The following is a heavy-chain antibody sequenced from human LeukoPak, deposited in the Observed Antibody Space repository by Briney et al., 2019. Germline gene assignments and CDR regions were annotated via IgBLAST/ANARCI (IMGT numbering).Heavy chain of an antibody. Sequence: SQTLSLTCAISGDSVSSISVAWNRIRQSPSRGLEWLGRTYYRSKWYYEYAVSVKGRINISPDPSKNQFSLQLNSVTPEDTAVYYCALARSEYHYGMDVWGQGTTVTVSS. J-gene: IGHJ6*02. CDR1: GDSVSSISVA. CDR2: TYYRSKWYY. CDR3: ALARSEYHYGMDV. V-gene: IGHV6-1*01.